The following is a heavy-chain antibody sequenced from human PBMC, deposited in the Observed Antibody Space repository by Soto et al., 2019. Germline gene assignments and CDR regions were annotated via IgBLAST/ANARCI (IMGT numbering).Heavy chain of an antibody. D-gene: IGHD4-17*01. CDR3: ARDYGGDNDYGMDV. CDR1: GFTFSNYG. J-gene: IGHJ6*02. CDR2: ITYDGSKK. Sequence: QVQVVESGGGVVQPGRSLTLSCAASGFTFSNYGMHWVRQAPGKGLEWVAIITYDGSKKYYADSVKGRFTISRDNSKNTMYLQMNGPRVEDTAVYYCARDYGGDNDYGMDVWGQGTTVTVS. V-gene: IGHV3-33*01.